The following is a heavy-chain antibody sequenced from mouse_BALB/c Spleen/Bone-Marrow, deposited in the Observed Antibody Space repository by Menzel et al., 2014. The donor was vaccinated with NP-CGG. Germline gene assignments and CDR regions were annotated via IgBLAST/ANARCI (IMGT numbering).Heavy chain of an antibody. CDR2: ISNGGGST. J-gene: IGHJ4*01. Sequence: EVMLVESGGGLVQPGGSLKLSCATSGFTFSDYYMYWVRQTPEKRLEWVAYISNGGGSTYYPDTVKGRFTISRDNAKNTLYLQMSRLKSEDTAMYCCARQDYSYYYAMDYWGQGTSVTVSS. CDR1: GFTFSDYY. V-gene: IGHV5-12*02. D-gene: IGHD2-13*01. CDR3: ARQDYSYYYAMDY.